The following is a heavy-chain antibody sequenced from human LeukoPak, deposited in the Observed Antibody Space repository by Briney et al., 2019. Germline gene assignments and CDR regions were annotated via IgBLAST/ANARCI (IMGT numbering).Heavy chain of an antibody. D-gene: IGHD2-2*01. V-gene: IGHV3-23*01. CDR2: ISGSGGST. CDR3: ARYCSSTTCADYSYYGMDV. J-gene: IGHJ6*02. CDR1: GFTFSSYA. Sequence: TGGSLRLSCAASGFTFSSYAMSWVRQAPGKGLEWVSAISGSGGSTYYADSVKGRFTIFRDNSKNTLYLQMNSLRAEDTAVYYCARYCSSTTCADYSYYGMDVWGQGTTVTVSS.